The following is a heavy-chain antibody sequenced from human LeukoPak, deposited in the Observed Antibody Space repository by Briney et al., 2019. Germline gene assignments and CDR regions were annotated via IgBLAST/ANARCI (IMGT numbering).Heavy chain of an antibody. J-gene: IGHJ3*02. V-gene: IGHV1-3*01. Sequence: ASVRVSCKATGYNVTSYAMDGVRQAPGQRLEWMGCNNAGNGNTKYSQKFQGRVTITRDTSASTAYMELSSLRSEDTAVYYCARSSPASFRPYSIGWDINAFDIWGQGTMVTVSS. CDR3: ARSSPASFRPYSIGWDINAFDI. CDR2: NNAGNGNT. D-gene: IGHD6-19*01. CDR1: GYNVTSYA.